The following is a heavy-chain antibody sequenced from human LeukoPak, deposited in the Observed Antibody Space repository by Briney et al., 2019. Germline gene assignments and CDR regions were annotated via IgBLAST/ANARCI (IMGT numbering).Heavy chain of an antibody. J-gene: IGHJ4*02. CDR1: GGTFTSYY. V-gene: IGHV1-46*01. CDR2: INPSGGST. CDR3: ARETPEQDYGGPLDY. Sequence: ASVKVSCKASGGTFTSYYMHWVRQAPGQGLEWMGIINPSGGSTSYAQKFQGRVTMTRDTSTSTVYMELSSLRSEDTAVYYCARETPEQDYGGPLDYWGQGTLVTVSS. D-gene: IGHD4-23*01.